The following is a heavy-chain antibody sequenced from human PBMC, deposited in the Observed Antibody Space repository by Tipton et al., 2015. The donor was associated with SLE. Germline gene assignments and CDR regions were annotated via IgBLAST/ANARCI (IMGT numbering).Heavy chain of an antibody. J-gene: IGHJ6*02. V-gene: IGHV3-15*01. CDR1: GFTFSNAW. Sequence: SLRLSCAASGFTFSNAWMSWVRQAPGKGLEWVGRIKSKTDGGTTDYAAPVKGRFTISRDDSKNTLYLQMNSLKTEDTAVYYCTTDNPGIAAAGPYYYYYYGMDVWGQGTTVTVSS. CDR2: IKSKTDGGTT. D-gene: IGHD6-13*01. CDR3: TTDNPGIAAAGPYYYYYYGMDV.